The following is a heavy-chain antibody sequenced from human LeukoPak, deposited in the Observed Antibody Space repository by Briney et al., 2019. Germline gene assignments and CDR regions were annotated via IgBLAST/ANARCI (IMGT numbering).Heavy chain of an antibody. CDR1: GGTFSSYT. D-gene: IGHD2-2*01. CDR2: IIPILGIA. V-gene: IGHV1-69*04. Sequence: ASVKVSCKASGGTFSSYTISWVRQAPGQGLEWMGRIIPILGIANYAQKFQGRVTITADKSTSTAYMKLSSLRSEDTAVYYCARDGRYCSSTSCYQVYWGQGTLVTVSS. CDR3: ARDGRYCSSTSCYQVY. J-gene: IGHJ4*02.